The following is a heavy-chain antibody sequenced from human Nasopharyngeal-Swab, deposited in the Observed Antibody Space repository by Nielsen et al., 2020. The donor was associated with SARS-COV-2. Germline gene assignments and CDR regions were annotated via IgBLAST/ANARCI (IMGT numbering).Heavy chain of an antibody. J-gene: IGHJ6*03. D-gene: IGHD2-2*01. V-gene: IGHV4-39*01. CDR2: AFYTGST. CDR3: ARHGCSSTSCSAFFYYYMDV. Sequence: SETLSLTCTVSSGSISTSSDFWGWIRQPPGKGLEWIGSAFYTGSTYYNPSLKSRVTISVDTSKNQFSLRLSSVTAADTAVYYCARHGCSSTSCSAFFYYYMDVWGKGTTVTVSS. CDR1: SGSISTSSDF.